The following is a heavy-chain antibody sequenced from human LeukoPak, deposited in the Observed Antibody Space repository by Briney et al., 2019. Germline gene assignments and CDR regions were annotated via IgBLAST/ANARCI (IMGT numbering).Heavy chain of an antibody. J-gene: IGHJ4*02. D-gene: IGHD3-10*01. Sequence: GGSLRLSWAASGFAFNNHWMHWVRQAPGKGLMWVSRIKRDGSESNYADSVRGRFTISRDNAKNTLYLQMNSLRAEDTAVYYCAKSMARGVIRFDYWGQGTLVTVSS. CDR2: IKRDGSES. CDR1: GFAFNNHW. V-gene: IGHV3-74*01. CDR3: AKSMARGVIRFDY.